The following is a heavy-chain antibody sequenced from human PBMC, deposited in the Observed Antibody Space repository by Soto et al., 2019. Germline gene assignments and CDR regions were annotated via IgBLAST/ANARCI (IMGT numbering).Heavy chain of an antibody. D-gene: IGHD3-10*01. Sequence: SETLSLTCTVSGDSISRSHWLSWVRQSPGKGLEWLGGIYYSGSVYYNPSLKSRVSISMDKSKNQFSLNLSSVTAADTAVYYCAGSITMVRGVKDSELRYGMDVWGQGTTVTVSS. CDR3: AGSITMVRGVKDSELRYGMDV. J-gene: IGHJ6*02. CDR1: GDSISRSHW. V-gene: IGHV4-4*02. CDR2: IYYSGSV.